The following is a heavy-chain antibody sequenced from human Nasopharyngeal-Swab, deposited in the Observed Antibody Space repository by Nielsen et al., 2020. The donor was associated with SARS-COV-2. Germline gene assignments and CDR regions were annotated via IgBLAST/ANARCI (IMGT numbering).Heavy chain of an antibody. Sequence: WIRQPPVRGLEWVSVIYYGGDITYYADSVKGRFTTSRDNSKNTVHLQMNSLRADDTAIYYCAKNRDSVAGTPDDAFDIWGQGTMVTVSS. CDR3: AKNRDSVAGTPDDAFDI. J-gene: IGHJ3*02. V-gene: IGHV3-23*03. CDR2: IYYGGDIT. D-gene: IGHD6-19*01.